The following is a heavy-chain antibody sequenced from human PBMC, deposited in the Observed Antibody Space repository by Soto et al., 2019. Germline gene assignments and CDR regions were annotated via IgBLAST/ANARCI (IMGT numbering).Heavy chain of an antibody. V-gene: IGHV5-51*01. D-gene: IGHD2-15*01. CDR2: IYPGDSDT. Sequence: GESLKISCKGSGYRFTSYWIGWVRQMPGKGLEWVGIIYPGDSDTRYSPSFQGQVTISADKSISTAYLQWSSLKASDTAMYYCALSGSERYYYYYGMDVWGQGTTVTVSS. CDR3: ALSGSERYYYYYGMDV. J-gene: IGHJ6*02. CDR1: GYRFTSYW.